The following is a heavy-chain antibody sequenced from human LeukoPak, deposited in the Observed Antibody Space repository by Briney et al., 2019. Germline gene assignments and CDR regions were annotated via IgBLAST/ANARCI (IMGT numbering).Heavy chain of an antibody. J-gene: IGHJ6*03. Sequence: PGGSLRLSCAASGFTFSSYEMNWVRQAPGKGLEWVSYISSSGSTIYYADSVKGRFTISRDNAKNSLYLQMNSLRAEDTAVYYCAKDRYYDILTGYYRPYYMDVWGKGTTVTISS. CDR1: GFTFSSYE. V-gene: IGHV3-48*03. D-gene: IGHD3-9*01. CDR2: ISSSGSTI. CDR3: AKDRYYDILTGYYRPYYMDV.